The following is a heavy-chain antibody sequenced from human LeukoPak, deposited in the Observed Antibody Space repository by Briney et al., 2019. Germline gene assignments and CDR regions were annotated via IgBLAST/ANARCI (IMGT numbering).Heavy chain of an antibody. CDR2: ISGSGG. CDR1: GFTFSSYA. CDR3: AKGQEYVWGSYRYTEGPYFDY. Sequence: PGGSLRLSCAASGFTFSSYAMSWVRQAPGKGLEWVSAISGSGGYYADSVKGRFTISRDNSKNTLYLQMNSLRAEDTALYYCAKGQEYVWGSYRYTEGPYFDYWGQGTLVTVSS. D-gene: IGHD3-16*02. J-gene: IGHJ4*02. V-gene: IGHV3-23*01.